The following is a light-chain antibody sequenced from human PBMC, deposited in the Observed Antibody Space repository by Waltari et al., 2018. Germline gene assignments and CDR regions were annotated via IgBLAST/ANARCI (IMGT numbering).Light chain of an antibody. CDR2: KDT. J-gene: IGLJ2*01. CDR1: AVRKQY. Sequence: SYELTQPPSVSVSPGQTARITCSGDAVRKQYTFWYQQKTGQAPFLIIHKDTERPSGIPERFSGSSSGSTATLTISGVHADDEADYYCQSSDSSTTLFGGGTKLTVL. V-gene: IGLV3-25*03. CDR3: QSSDSSTTL.